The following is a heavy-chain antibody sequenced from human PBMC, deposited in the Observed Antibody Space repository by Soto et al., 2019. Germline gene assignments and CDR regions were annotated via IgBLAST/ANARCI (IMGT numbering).Heavy chain of an antibody. CDR1: GGSISSSSYY. CDR2: IYYSGST. D-gene: IGHD3-22*01. Sequence: QLQLQESGPGLVKPSETLSLTCTVSGGSISSSSYYWGWIRQPPGKGLEWMGSIYYSGSTYYNPSLKSRVTISVDTSKNQFSLKLSSVTAADTAVYYCARTIVVVTGYYFDYWGQGTLVTVSS. J-gene: IGHJ4*02. V-gene: IGHV4-39*01. CDR3: ARTIVVVTGYYFDY.